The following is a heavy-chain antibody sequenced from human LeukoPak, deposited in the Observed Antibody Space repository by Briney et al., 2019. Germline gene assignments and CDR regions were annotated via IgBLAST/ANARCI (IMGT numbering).Heavy chain of an antibody. J-gene: IGHJ4*02. V-gene: IGHV1-2*02. CDR2: IDPNSGGT. D-gene: IGHD3-10*01. Sequence: GWIDPNSGGTNYAQKFQGRVTMTRDTSISTAYMELSWLRSDDAAVYYCARATGSGTYAYWGQGTQVTVSS. CDR3: ARATGSGTYAY.